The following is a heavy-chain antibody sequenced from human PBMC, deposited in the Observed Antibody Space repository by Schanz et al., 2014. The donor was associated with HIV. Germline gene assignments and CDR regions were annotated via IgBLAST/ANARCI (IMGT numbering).Heavy chain of an antibody. J-gene: IGHJ6*02. CDR2: ISSGGSTR. CDR3: ANSGYCTSGICYTRGNGMDV. V-gene: IGHV3-11*01. D-gene: IGHD2-8*01. Sequence: QVQLVESGGGLGKPGWSLRLSCAASGFTFSDYYMSWIRQAPGKGLEWVSYISSGGSTRHYADSVKGRFTICRDNAKDSLCLQMNSLRAEDTAVYYCANSGYCTSGICYTRGNGMDVWGQGTTVTVSS. CDR1: GFTFSDYY.